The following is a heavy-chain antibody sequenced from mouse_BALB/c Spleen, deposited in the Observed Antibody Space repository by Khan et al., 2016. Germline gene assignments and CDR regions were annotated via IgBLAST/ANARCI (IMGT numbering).Heavy chain of an antibody. D-gene: IGHD2-3*01. J-gene: IGHJ2*01. Sequence: EVQLQESGPGLVKPSQTVSLTCTVTGISITTGNYRWSWIRQFPGNQLEWIGYIYYSGTITYNPSLTSRTTITRDTSKNQFFLEMNSLTAEDTATYDCVRKDYDGNYVDYWGQGTTLTVSS. CDR1: GISITTGNYR. V-gene: IGHV3-5*02. CDR3: VRKDYDGNYVDY. CDR2: IYYSGTI.